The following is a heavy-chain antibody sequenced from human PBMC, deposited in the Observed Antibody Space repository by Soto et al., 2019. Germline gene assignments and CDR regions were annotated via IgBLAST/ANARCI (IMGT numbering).Heavy chain of an antibody. J-gene: IGHJ6*02. Sequence: GASVKVSCKAGGYTFSDYYIQWVRQAPGQGLEWMGGIIPIFGTANYAQKFQGRVTITADESTSTAYMELSSLRSEDTAVYYCARGGYSSSWYYPGGNYYYYGMDVWGQGTTVTVSS. CDR2: IIPIFGTA. D-gene: IGHD6-13*01. CDR1: GYTFSDYY. V-gene: IGHV1-69*13. CDR3: ARGGYSSSWYYPGGNYYYYGMDV.